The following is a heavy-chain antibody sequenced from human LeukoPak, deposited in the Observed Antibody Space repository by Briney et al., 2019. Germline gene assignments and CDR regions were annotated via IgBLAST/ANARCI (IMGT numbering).Heavy chain of an antibody. CDR2: IWYDGSNK. CDR3: ARDKSYYGSGSYYHPIGY. CDR1: GFTFSSYG. D-gene: IGHD3-10*01. J-gene: IGHJ4*02. V-gene: IGHV3-33*01. Sequence: PGGSLRLSCAASGFTFSSYGMHWVRQAPGKGLEGGAVIWYDGSNKYYADSVKGRFTISRDNSKNTLYLQMNSLRAEDTAVYYCARDKSYYGSGSYYHPIGYWGQGTLVTVSS.